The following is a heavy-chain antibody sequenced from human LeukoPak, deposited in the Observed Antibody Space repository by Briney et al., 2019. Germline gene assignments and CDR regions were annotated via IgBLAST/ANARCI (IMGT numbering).Heavy chain of an antibody. V-gene: IGHV4-59*01. J-gene: IGHJ3*01. CDR1: GGSISSYY. CDR3: ARGPKYGDV. CDR2: ISYSGST. D-gene: IGHD2-8*01. Sequence: PSETLSLTCTVSGGSISSYYWSWVRQPPGKGLEWIGYISYSGSTSNNPSLKSRVTISVDTSKTQFSLKMTSVTAADTAVYYCARGPKYGDVWGQGTVVTVSS.